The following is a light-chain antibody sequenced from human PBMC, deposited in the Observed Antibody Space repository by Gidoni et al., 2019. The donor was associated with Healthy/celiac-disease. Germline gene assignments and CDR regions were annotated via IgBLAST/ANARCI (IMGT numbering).Light chain of an antibody. CDR3: QSADSSGTYVV. Sequence: SYALTQPPSVSLSPGQTARITCSGDALPKQYAYWYQQKPGQAPVLVIYKDSERPSGIPERFSGSSSGTTVTLTISGVQAEDEADYYCQSADSSGTYVVFGGGTKLTVL. CDR2: KDS. CDR1: ALPKQY. J-gene: IGLJ2*01. V-gene: IGLV3-25*03.